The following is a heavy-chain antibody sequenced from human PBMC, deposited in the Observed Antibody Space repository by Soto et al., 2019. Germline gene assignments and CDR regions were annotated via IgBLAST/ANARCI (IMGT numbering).Heavy chain of an antibody. V-gene: IGHV4-59*01. J-gene: IGHJ4*02. CDR1: GGSISSYH. CDR2: IYNSGST. Sequence: PSETLSLTCSVSGGSISSYHWSWIRQPPGKGLEWIGNIYNSGSTSYNPSLESRVTISVDTSKNQFSLKLGSVTAADTAVYYCARIPPGHTYGPFDYWGQGMLVTVSS. CDR3: ARIPPGHTYGPFDY. D-gene: IGHD5-18*01.